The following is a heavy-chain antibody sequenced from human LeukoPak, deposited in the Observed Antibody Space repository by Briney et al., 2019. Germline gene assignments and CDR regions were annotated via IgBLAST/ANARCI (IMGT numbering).Heavy chain of an antibody. V-gene: IGHV1-2*02. Sequence: RASVKVSCKASGYTFTGYYMHWVRQAPGQGLEWMGWINPNSGGTNYAQKFQGRVTMTRDTSISTAYMELSRLRSDDTAVYYCARDVRTRGDCYLFDYWGQGTLVTVSS. D-gene: IGHD2-21*02. J-gene: IGHJ4*02. CDR3: ARDVRTRGDCYLFDY. CDR2: INPNSGGT. CDR1: GYTFTGYY.